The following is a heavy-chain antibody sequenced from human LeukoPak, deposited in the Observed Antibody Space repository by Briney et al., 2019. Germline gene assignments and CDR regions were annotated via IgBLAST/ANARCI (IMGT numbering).Heavy chain of an antibody. CDR1: GFTVSSNY. Sequence: GGSLRLSCAASGFTVSSNYMSWVRQAPGKGLEWVLVIYSGGSTYYADSVKGRFTISRDNSKNTLYLQMNSLRAEDTAVYYWAREPRATNAFDIWGQGTMVTVSS. CDR3: AREPRATNAFDI. V-gene: IGHV3-66*02. J-gene: IGHJ3*02. D-gene: IGHD5-12*01. CDR2: IYSGGST.